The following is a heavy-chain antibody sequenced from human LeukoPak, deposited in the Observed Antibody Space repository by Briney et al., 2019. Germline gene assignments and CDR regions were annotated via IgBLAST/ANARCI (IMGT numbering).Heavy chain of an antibody. CDR3: ARGGIGRYYFDY. Sequence: GGSLRLSCAASGFTFSSYSMNWVRQAPGKGVEWGSSISSSSSYIYYADSVKGRFTISREKAKNSMYVQMNSLRAEDTAVYYCARGGIGRYYFDYWGQGTLVTVSS. CDR1: GFTFSSYS. J-gene: IGHJ4*02. V-gene: IGHV3-21*01. CDR2: ISSSSSYI. D-gene: IGHD1-26*01.